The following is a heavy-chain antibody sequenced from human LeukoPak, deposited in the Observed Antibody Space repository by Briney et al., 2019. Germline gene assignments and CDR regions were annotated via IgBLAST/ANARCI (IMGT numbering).Heavy chain of an antibody. J-gene: IGHJ4*02. CDR1: GFTFSTYY. CDR2: ISTSSTTT. V-gene: IGHV3-48*04. Sequence: GGSLRLSCAASGFTFSTYYMNWVRQAPGKGLEWVSYISTSSTTTYNADSVKGRFTISRDNAKNSLFLQMNSLRAEDTAVYYCASGDYMDSWGQGTLVTVSS. D-gene: IGHD3-16*01. CDR3: ASGDYMDS.